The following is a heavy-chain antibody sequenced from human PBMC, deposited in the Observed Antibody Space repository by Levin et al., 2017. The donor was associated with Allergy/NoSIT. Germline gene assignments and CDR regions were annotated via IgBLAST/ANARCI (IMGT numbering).Heavy chain of an antibody. CDR2: ISYDGSNK. CDR3: ARDPGPWYSTSWYLFDY. J-gene: IGHJ4*02. D-gene: IGHD6-13*01. V-gene: IGHV3-30*04. CDR1: GFTFSSYA. Sequence: GGSLRLSCAASGFTFSSYAMHWVRQAPGKGLEWVAVISYDGSNKNYADSVKGRFSISRDNSRNTLYLQMNSLRAEDTAVYYCARDPGPWYSTSWYLFDYWGQGTLVTVSS.